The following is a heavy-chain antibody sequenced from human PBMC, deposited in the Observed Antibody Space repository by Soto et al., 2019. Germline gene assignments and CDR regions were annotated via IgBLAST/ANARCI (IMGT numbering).Heavy chain of an antibody. J-gene: IGHJ6*02. CDR3: ARAYLDHGLDV. CDR1: GFSFGRYG. CDR2: VSYDGRNR. Sequence: PGGSLRLSCVGSGFSFGRYGIHWVRQAPGKGLEWVAWVSYDGRNRNYADSLKARLAISRDNSKDTAFLQMNSPGPADTSVYYCARAYLDHGLDVWGQGTSVTVSS. V-gene: IGHV3-30*03.